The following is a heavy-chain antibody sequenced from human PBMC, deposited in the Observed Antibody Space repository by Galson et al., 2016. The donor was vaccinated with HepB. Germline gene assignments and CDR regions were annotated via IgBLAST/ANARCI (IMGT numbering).Heavy chain of an antibody. D-gene: IGHD3-22*01. V-gene: IGHV4-39*01. CDR2: IYYSGST. CDR3: AKHVGYYYSYWYFDL. Sequence: SETLSLTCTVSGGSISSSSYYWGWIRQPPGKGLEWIGSIYYSGSTYYTPSPKSRVPISVDTSKNQFSLKLSSVTAADTAVYYCAKHVGYYYSYWYFDLWGRGTLVTVSS. J-gene: IGHJ2*01. CDR1: GGSISSSSYY.